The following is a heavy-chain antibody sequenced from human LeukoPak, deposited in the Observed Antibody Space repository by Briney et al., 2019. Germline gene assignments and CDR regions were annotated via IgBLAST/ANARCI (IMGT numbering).Heavy chain of an antibody. Sequence: SAKVSCKASGGTFSSYGISWVRQAPGQGLEWMGGIIPIFGSPTYAQKFQGRVTITADRSTNTSYMELSSLRSEDMAVYYCARDYGTVASRGTSYYYMDVWGKGTTVTVSS. D-gene: IGHD4-23*01. V-gene: IGHV1-69*06. CDR1: GGTFSSYG. CDR3: ARDYGTVASRGTSYYYMDV. J-gene: IGHJ6*03. CDR2: IIPIFGSP.